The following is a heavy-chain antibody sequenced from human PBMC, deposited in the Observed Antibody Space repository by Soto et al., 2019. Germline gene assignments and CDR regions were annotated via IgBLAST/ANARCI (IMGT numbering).Heavy chain of an antibody. V-gene: IGHV4-39*01. J-gene: IGHJ4*02. CDR2: IDYSGTA. CDR3: ARITGRHLDY. CDR1: SGSISVTNVF. D-gene: IGHD1-20*01. Sequence: PSETLSLTCTVSSGSISVTNVFWGWVRQPPGKGLEWIGNIDYSGTAYFSPSLATRVTCHVDTSKNPFSLTLYSVTAADTAVYYCARITGRHLDYWGQGILVTVSS.